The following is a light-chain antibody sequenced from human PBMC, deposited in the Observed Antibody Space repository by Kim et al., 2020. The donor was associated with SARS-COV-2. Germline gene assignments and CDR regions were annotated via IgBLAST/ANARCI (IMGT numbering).Light chain of an antibody. CDR3: NSHAADNYV. CDR1: SSDFPFYTS. V-gene: IGLV2-8*01. CDR2: EVT. Sequence: PGQSVTISCTGISSDFPFYTSVSWYQQPPGQAPKLIIYEVTNRPSGVPDRFSGSKYGNTASMTVSGLQAEDEADYFCNSHAADNYVFGTGTKVTVL. J-gene: IGLJ1*01.